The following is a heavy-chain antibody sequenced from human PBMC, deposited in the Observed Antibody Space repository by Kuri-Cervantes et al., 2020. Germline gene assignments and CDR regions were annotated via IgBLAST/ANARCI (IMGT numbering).Heavy chain of an antibody. CDR1: GGSISSSSYY. CDR3: ARRDTYYDFWSGYYYSKIRGWFDP. V-gene: IGHV4-39*01. CDR2: IYYSGST. Sequence: SETLSLTCTVSGGSISSSSYYWGWIRQPPGKGLEWIGSIYYSGSTYYNPSLKSRVTISVDTSKNQFSLKLSSVTAADTAVYYCARRDTYYDFWSGYYYSKIRGWFDPWGREPWSPSPQ. J-gene: IGHJ5*02. D-gene: IGHD3-3*01.